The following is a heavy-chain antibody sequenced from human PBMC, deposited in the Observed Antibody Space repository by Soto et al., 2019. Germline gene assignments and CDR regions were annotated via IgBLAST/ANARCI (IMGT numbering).Heavy chain of an antibody. D-gene: IGHD1-26*01. J-gene: IGHJ4*02. CDR2: ISVAGGAT. CDR1: GVTFRNYK. Sequence: GGSLRLSCESSGVTFRNYKMNWVRQATGKGLEWVSTISVAGGATFYADSVKGRFTISRDNSKSTLLLQLNSLRAEDTAIYYCAKDHGTYASVGGDYWGQGTLVTVSS. V-gene: IGHV3-23*01. CDR3: AKDHGTYASVGGDY.